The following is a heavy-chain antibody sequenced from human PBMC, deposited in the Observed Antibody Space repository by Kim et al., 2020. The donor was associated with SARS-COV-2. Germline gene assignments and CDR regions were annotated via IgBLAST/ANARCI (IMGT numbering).Heavy chain of an antibody. CDR3: ARARFSSWYGNNWFDP. CDR1: GDSVSSNSAA. D-gene: IGHD6-13*01. Sequence: SQTLSLTCAISGDSVSSNSAAWNWIRQSPSRGLEWLGRTYYRSKWYNDYAVSVKSRITINPDTSKNQFSLQLNSVTPEDTAVYYCARARFSSWYGNNWFDPWGQGTLVTVSS. CDR2: TYYRSKWYN. V-gene: IGHV6-1*01. J-gene: IGHJ5*02.